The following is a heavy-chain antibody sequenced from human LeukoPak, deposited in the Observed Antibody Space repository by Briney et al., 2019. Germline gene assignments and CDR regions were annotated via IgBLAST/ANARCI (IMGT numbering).Heavy chain of an antibody. J-gene: IGHJ5*02. V-gene: IGHV3-13*01. CDR1: GLTFRNHD. CDR3: AGDTGIQALDP. CDR2: IGTQADT. D-gene: IGHD2-8*02. Sequence: GGSLRLSCVGSGLTFRNHDMHWVRQVTGKRLEWVSTIGTQADTFYPSSVKGRFTISRENAKNSLYLQMDSLTVCDTAVYYCAGDTGIQALDPWGQGTLVTVSS.